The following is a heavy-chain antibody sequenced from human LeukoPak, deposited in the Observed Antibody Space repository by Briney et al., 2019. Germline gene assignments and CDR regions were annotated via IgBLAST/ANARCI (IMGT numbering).Heavy chain of an antibody. D-gene: IGHD6-13*01. J-gene: IGHJ5*02. V-gene: IGHV3-23*01. CDR1: GFSFNKYA. Sequence: PGGSLRLSCAASGFSFNKYAMSWVRQAPGKGLEWVSSISGSGGTTYYADSVKGRFTISRDNSRNTLYLQMNSLRGEDTAVYYCAKGLRGSSSWYGELDPWGQGTLVTVSS. CDR2: ISGSGGTT. CDR3: AKGLRGSSSWYGELDP.